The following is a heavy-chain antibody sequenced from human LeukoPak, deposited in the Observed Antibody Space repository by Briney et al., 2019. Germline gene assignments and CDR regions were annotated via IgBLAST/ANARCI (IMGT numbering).Heavy chain of an antibody. CDR1: GGSFSGYY. D-gene: IGHD6-13*01. CDR3: ARGLSSSWPFPARTYY. J-gene: IGHJ4*02. CDR2: INHSGST. V-gene: IGHV4-34*01. Sequence: SETLSLTCAVYGGSFSGYYWRWLRQPPGKGLEWVGEINHSGSTNYNPSLKSRVTISVDTSKNQFSLKLSSVTAADTAVYYCARGLSSSWPFPARTYYWGQGTLVTVSS.